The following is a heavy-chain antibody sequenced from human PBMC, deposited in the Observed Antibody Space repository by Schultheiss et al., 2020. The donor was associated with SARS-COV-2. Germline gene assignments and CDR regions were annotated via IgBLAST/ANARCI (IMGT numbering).Heavy chain of an antibody. J-gene: IGHJ5*02. CDR1: GFTFSSYW. Sequence: GGSLRLSCAVSGFTFSSYWMHWVRQIPGKGLVWVSRINGDGSASSYADSVKGRFTVSRDNAGNTLYLQMNNLRVEDTAIYYCARARAEQHLPFSWGPIPHPTTWFDPWGQGTLVTVSS. V-gene: IGHV3-74*01. CDR3: ARARAEQHLPFSWGPIPHPTTWFDP. CDR2: INGDGSAS. D-gene: IGHD6-13*01.